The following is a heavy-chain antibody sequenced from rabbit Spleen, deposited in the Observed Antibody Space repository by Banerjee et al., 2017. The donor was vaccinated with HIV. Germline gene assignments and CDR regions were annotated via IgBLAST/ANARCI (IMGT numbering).Heavy chain of an antibody. CDR1: GFDLSNYG. V-gene: IGHV1S7*01. J-gene: IGHJ4*01. CDR3: VREVAAKFGL. D-gene: IGHD4-1*01. Sequence: EESGGDLVKPGASLKLSCKASGFDLSNYGVTWVRQAPGKGLEWIGYIEPIFGNTYYANWVNGRFTISSHNAQSTLYLQLSSLTAADTATYFCVREVAAKFGLWGQGTLVT. CDR2: IEPIFGNT.